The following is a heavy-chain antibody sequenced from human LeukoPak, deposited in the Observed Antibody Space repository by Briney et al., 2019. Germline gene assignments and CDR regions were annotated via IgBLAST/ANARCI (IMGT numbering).Heavy chain of an antibody. D-gene: IGHD4-17*01. CDR3: ARANGVPEYGMDV. CDR1: SGSFSGYY. Sequence: SETLSLTCAVYSGSFSGYYWSWIRQPPGKGLEWIGEINHSGSTNYNPSLKSRVTISVDTSKNQFSLKLSSVTAADTAVYYCARANGVPEYGMDVWGQGTTVTVSS. CDR2: INHSGST. V-gene: IGHV4-34*01. J-gene: IGHJ6*02.